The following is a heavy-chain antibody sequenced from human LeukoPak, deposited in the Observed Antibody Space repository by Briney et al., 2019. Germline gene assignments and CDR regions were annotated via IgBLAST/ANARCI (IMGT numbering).Heavy chain of an antibody. CDR2: IYTSGST. V-gene: IGHV4-4*07. J-gene: IGHJ4*02. Sequence: SETLSLTCTVSGGSISSYYWSWIRQPAGKGLEWIRRIYTSGSTNYNPSLKSRVTMSVDTSKNQFSLKLSSVTAADTAVYYCARAMIVVENPPYFDYWGQGTLVTVSS. CDR3: ARAMIVVENPPYFDY. D-gene: IGHD3-22*01. CDR1: GGSISSYY.